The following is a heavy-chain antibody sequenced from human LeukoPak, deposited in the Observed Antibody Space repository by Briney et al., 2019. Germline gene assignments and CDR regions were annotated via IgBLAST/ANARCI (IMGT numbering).Heavy chain of an antibody. J-gene: IGHJ4*02. Sequence: GGTLRLSCAASGFTFSTYGMSWVRQAPGKGPEWVSAISGSDTTTYYADSVKGRFTISRDNTKNTLYLQMNSLRADDTAVYYCAKHYYDSSGYATFDYWGQGTLVTVSS. CDR3: AKHYYDSSGYATFDY. V-gene: IGHV3-23*01. D-gene: IGHD3-22*01. CDR1: GFTFSTYG. CDR2: ISGSDTTT.